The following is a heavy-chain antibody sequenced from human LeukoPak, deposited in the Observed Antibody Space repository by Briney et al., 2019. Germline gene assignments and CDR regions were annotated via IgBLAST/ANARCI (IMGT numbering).Heavy chain of an antibody. V-gene: IGHV4-59*12. D-gene: IGHD3-16*01. CDR3: ARGEFDGGVYFDY. Sequence: PSETLSLTCTVSGGSISSYYWSWIRQPPGKGLEWIGYIYYSGSTNYNPSLKSRVTISVDKSKNQFSLKLSSVTAADTAVYYCARGEFDGGVYFDYWGQGTLVTVSS. J-gene: IGHJ4*02. CDR1: GGSISSYY. CDR2: IYYSGST.